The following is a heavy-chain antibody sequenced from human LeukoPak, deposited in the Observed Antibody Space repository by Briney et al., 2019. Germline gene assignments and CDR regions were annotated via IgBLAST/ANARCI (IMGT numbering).Heavy chain of an antibody. CDR2: IKSKTDGGTT. CDR1: GFTFSNAW. CDR3: TTRTTMIVVAEN. V-gene: IGHV3-15*01. Sequence: GGSLRLSCAASGFTFSNAWMSWVRQAPGKGLEWVGRIKSKTDGGTTDYAAPVKGRFAISRDDSKNTLYLQMNSLKTEDTAVYYCTTRTTMIVVAENWGQGTLVTVSS. D-gene: IGHD3-22*01. J-gene: IGHJ4*02.